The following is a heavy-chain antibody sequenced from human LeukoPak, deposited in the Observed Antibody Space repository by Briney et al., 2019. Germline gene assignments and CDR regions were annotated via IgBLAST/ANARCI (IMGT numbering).Heavy chain of an antibody. V-gene: IGHV3-23*01. Sequence: GGSLRLSCAASGFTFSSYAMSWVRQAPGKGLEWVSAISGSGSSTYYADSVKGRFTISRDNSKNTVYLQMNSLRADDTAVYYCAKTMGAIDHDYWGQGTLVTVSS. CDR1: GFTFSSYA. D-gene: IGHD1-26*01. CDR3: AKTMGAIDHDY. CDR2: ISGSGSST. J-gene: IGHJ4*02.